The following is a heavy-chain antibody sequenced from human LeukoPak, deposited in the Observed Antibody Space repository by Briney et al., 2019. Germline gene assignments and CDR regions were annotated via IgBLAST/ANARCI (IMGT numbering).Heavy chain of an antibody. CDR2: INAGNGNT. Sequence: ASVKVSCTASGYTFTSYAMRWVRQAPGQRLEWMGWINAGNGNTKYSQKFQGRVTITRDTSASTAYMELSSLRSEDTAVYYCARLFPSYYYDSSGYYYLDYWGQGTLVTVSS. CDR3: ARLFPSYYYDSSGYYYLDY. J-gene: IGHJ4*02. V-gene: IGHV1-3*01. D-gene: IGHD3-22*01. CDR1: GYTFTSYA.